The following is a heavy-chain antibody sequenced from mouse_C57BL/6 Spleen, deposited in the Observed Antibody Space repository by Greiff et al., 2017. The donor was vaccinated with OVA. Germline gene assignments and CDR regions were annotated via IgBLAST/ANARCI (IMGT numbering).Heavy chain of an antibody. V-gene: IGHV1-69*01. J-gene: IGHJ2*01. D-gene: IGHD1-1*01. Sequence: QVQLQQPGAELVMPGASVKLSCKASGYTFTSYWMHWVKQRPGQGLEWIGEIDPSDSYTNYNQKFKGKSTLTVDKSSSTAYMQLSSVTSEDTAVYYCARSYYGSSPDYWGHGTTLTVSS. CDR1: GYTFTSYW. CDR3: ARSYYGSSPDY. CDR2: IDPSDSYT.